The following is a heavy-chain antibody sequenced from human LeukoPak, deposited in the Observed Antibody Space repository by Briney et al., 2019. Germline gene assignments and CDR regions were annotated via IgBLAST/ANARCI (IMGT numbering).Heavy chain of an antibody. CDR2: IIPIFGTA. CDR1: GGTFSSYA. V-gene: IGHV1-69*13. J-gene: IGHJ4*02. Sequence: SVKVSCKASGGTFSSYAISWVRQAPGQGLEWMGGIIPIFGTANYAQKFQGRVTITADESTSTAYMELSSLRSEDTAVYYCARLIVANSYYFDYWGQGTLVTVSS. CDR3: ARLIVANSYYFDY. D-gene: IGHD3-22*01.